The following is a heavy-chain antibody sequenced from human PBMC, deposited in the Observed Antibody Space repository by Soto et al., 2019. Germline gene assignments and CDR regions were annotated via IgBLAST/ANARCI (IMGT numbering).Heavy chain of an antibody. D-gene: IGHD2-2*02. CDR3: ASYCSSTSCYTQHYYYYYGMDV. CDR2: ISAYNGNT. CDR1: GYTFTSYG. V-gene: IGHV1-18*01. J-gene: IGHJ6*02. Sequence: GASVKVSCKASGYTFTSYGISWVRQAPVQGLEWMGWISAYNGNTNYAQKLQGRVTMTTDTSTSTAYMELRSLRSDDTAVYYCASYCSSTSCYTQHYYYYYGMDVWSQGTTVTVSS.